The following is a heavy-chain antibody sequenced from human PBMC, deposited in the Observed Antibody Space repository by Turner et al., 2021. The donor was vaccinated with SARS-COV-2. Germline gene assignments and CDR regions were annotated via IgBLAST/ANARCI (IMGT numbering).Heavy chain of an antibody. CDR2: INPSGDST. Sequence: QVQLVQSGAEVKKPGASVKVSCKASGYTFTSYYVHWVRQAPGQGLEWMGIINPSGDSTSYPQKFQGRVTMARDTSTSTVYVELSSLRSEDTAVYYCARVGGAFDIWGQGTMVTVSS. CDR1: GYTFTSYY. J-gene: IGHJ3*02. V-gene: IGHV1-46*01. CDR3: ARVGGAFDI.